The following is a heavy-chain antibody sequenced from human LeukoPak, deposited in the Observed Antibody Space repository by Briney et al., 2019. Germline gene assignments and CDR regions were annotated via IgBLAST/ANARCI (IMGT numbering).Heavy chain of an antibody. J-gene: IGHJ4*02. CDR2: IIPILGIA. D-gene: IGHD6-6*01. V-gene: IGHV1-69*04. CDR1: GGTFSSYT. CDR3: AREGDSSIAARGGFDY. Sequence: ASVKVSCKASGGTFSSYTISWVRQAPGQGLEWMGRIIPILGIANYAQKFQGRVTITADKSTSTAYMELSSLRSEDTAVYYCAREGDSSIAARGGFDYWGQGTLVSVSS.